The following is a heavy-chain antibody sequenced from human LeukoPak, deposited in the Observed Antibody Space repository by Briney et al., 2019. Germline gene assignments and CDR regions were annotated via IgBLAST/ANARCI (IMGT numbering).Heavy chain of an antibody. CDR3: ARGGSYLGAYFDY. D-gene: IGHD1-26*01. J-gene: IGHJ4*02. Sequence: GRSLRLSCAASGFTFSSYAMHWVRQAPGKGLEWVAVISYDGSNKYYADSVKGRFTISRDNSKNTLYLQMNSLRAEDTAVYYCARGGSYLGAYFDYWGQGTLVTVSS. V-gene: IGHV3-30*04. CDR2: ISYDGSNK. CDR1: GFTFSSYA.